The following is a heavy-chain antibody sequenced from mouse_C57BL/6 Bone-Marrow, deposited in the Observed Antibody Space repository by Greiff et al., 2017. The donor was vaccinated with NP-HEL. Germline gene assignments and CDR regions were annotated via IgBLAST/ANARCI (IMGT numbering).Heavy chain of an antibody. CDR2: ISDGGSYT. Sequence: EVKLVESGGGLVKPGGSLKLSCAASGFTFSSYAMSWVRQTPEKRLEWVATISDGGSYTYYPDNVTGRFTISRDNAKNNLYLQMSHLKSEDTAMYYCARDPLYYGYDVDYAMDYWGQGTSVTVSS. V-gene: IGHV5-4*01. CDR3: ARDPLYYGYDVDYAMDY. J-gene: IGHJ4*01. CDR1: GFTFSSYA. D-gene: IGHD2-2*01.